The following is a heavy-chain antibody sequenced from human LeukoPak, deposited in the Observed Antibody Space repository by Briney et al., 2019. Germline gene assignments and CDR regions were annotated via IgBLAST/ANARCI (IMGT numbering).Heavy chain of an antibody. J-gene: IGHJ4*02. CDR2: IRYDRSDK. D-gene: IGHD3-22*01. V-gene: IGHV3-30*02. Sequence: GGSLRLSCAASRFTFSSYGMHWVRQAPGKGLEWVAFIRYDRSDKYYADSVKGRFTIFRDNSKNTLYLQMNSLRDEDTAVYYCAKDVVFGGSSGVRYFDYWGQGTLVTVSS. CDR3: AKDVVFGGSSGVRYFDY. CDR1: RFTFSSYG.